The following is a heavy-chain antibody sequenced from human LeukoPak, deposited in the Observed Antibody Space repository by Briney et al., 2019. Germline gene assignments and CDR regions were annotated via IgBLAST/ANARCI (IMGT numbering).Heavy chain of an antibody. V-gene: IGHV3-30*02. Sequence: GGSLRLSCAASGFTFSSYGMHWVLQAPGKGLEWVAFIRYDGSNKYYADSVKGRFTISRDNSKNTLYLQMNSLRAEDTAVYYCAKPPGGSSSVFDYWGQGTLVTVSS. J-gene: IGHJ4*02. CDR1: GFTFSSYG. CDR2: IRYDGSNK. CDR3: AKPPGGSSSVFDY. D-gene: IGHD3-22*01.